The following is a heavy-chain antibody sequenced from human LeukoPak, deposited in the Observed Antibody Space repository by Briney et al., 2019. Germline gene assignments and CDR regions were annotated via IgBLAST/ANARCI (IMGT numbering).Heavy chain of an antibody. V-gene: IGHV4-34*01. D-gene: IGHD1-26*01. J-gene: IGHJ3*02. CDR2: INHSGST. Sequence: SETLSLTCAVYGGSFSGYYWSWTRQPPGKGLEWIGEINHSGSTNYNPSLKSRVTISVDTSKNQFSLKLNSVTAADTAVYYCAREEVGATVPSAFDIWGQGTMVTVSS. CDR1: GGSFSGYY. CDR3: AREEVGATVPSAFDI.